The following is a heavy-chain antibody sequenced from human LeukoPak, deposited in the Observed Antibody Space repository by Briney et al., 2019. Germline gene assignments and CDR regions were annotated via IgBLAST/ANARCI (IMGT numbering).Heavy chain of an antibody. CDR2: IRNNVSNK. CDR1: GFTFSSYG. CDR3: AKGLFSLSRIAVAGSHY. D-gene: IGHD6-19*01. Sequence: GGSLRLSWAASGFTFSSYGMHWVRQAPGKGLEWVAFIRNNVSNKYYAESVKGRFTISRHNSKNTLYLQMNSLRAEGTAVYYCAKGLFSLSRIAVAGSHYWGQGTLVTVPS. V-gene: IGHV3-30*02. J-gene: IGHJ4*02.